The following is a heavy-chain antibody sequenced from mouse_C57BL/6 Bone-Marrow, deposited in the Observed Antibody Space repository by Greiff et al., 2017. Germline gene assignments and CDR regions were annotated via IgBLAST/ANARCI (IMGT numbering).Heavy chain of an antibody. CDR2: IYPGSGST. CDR1: GYTFTSYW. CDR3: ARGIPGYVDY. V-gene: IGHV1-55*01. J-gene: IGHJ2*01. Sequence: VQLQQPGAELVKPGASVKMSCKASGYTFTSYWITWVKQRPGQGLEWIGDIYPGSGSTNYHEKFTSKATLTVDTSSSTAYMQLSSLTAEDSAVYYCARGIPGYVDYWGQGTTLTVSS.